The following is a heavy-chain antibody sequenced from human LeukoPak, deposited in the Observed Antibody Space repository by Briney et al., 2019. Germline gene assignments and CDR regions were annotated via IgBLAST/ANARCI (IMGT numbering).Heavy chain of an antibody. CDR1: GFTFSSYW. V-gene: IGHV3-7*01. CDR3: AREPRTYYYDSSGYNAH. J-gene: IGHJ1*01. CDR2: IKQDGSEK. D-gene: IGHD3-22*01. Sequence: GGSLRLSCAASGFTFSSYWMSWVRQAPGKGLEWVANIKQDGSEKYYVDSVKGRFTISRDNAKNSLYLQMNSLRAEDTAVYYCAREPRTYYYDSSGYNAHWGQGTLVTVSS.